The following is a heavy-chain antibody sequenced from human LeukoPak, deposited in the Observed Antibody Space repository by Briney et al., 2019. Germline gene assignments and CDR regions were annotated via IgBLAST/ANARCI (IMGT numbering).Heavy chain of an antibody. V-gene: IGHV3-48*02. CDR2: ISSSSTI. J-gene: IGHJ4*02. D-gene: IGHD1-26*01. Sequence: GGSLRLSCAASGFTFSSYSMNWVRQAPGKGLEWVSYISSSSTIYYTDSVKGRFTISRDNAKNSLYLQMNSLRDEDTAVYYCARDRVGATIGFDYWGQGTLVTVSS. CDR1: GFTFSSYS. CDR3: ARDRVGATIGFDY.